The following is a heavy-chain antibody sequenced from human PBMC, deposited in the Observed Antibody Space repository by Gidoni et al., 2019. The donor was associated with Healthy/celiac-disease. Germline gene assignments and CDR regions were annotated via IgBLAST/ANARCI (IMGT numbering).Heavy chain of an antibody. D-gene: IGHD6-13*01. Sequence: EVQLVETGGGLIQPGGSLRLSCAASGFTVSSNYMSWVRQAPGKGLAWVSVIYSGGSTYYADSVKGRFTISRDNSKNTLYLQMNSLRAEDTAVYYCARDSSSWYGDYYYGMDVWGQGTTVTISS. CDR2: IYSGGST. CDR3: ARDSSSWYGDYYYGMDV. CDR1: GFTVSSNY. J-gene: IGHJ6*02. V-gene: IGHV3-53*02.